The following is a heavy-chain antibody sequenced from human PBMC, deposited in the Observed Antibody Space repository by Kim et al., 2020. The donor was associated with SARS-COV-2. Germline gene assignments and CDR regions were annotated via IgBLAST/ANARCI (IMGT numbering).Heavy chain of an antibody. Sequence: GGSLRLSCAASGFTFSSYAMHWVRQAPGKGLEWVAVISYDGSNKYYVDSVKGRFTISRDNSKNTLYLQMNSLRAEDTAVYYCASTFVGTGGNYYYFYGMDVWGQGATVTVSS. CDR2: ISYDGSNK. CDR1: GFTFSSYA. CDR3: ASTFVGTGGNYYYFYGMDV. V-gene: IGHV3-30*04. J-gene: IGHJ6*02. D-gene: IGHD1-1*01.